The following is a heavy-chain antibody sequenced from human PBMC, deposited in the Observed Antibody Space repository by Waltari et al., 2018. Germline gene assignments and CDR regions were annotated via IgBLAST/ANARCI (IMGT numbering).Heavy chain of an antibody. CDR3: ARDSAFCNGCAVDL. CDR1: GFTFSDYY. D-gene: IGHD2-8*01. V-gene: IGHV3-7*03. J-gene: IGHJ3*01. CDR2: LNTDGSWR. Sequence: EVQVVESGGGLVQPGGSLRLTCIAYGFTFSDYYMSWVRQAPGKGLEWVANLNTDGSWRCYVDSGKGRFTISRDNAKNSVFLQLSSLRADDTAVYYCARDSAFCNGCAVDLWGQGTMVSVSS.